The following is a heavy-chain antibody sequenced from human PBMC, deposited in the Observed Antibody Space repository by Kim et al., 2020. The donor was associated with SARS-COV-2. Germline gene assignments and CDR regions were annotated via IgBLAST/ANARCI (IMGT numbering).Heavy chain of an antibody. J-gene: IGHJ4*02. CDR3: ARRGNNFDS. V-gene: IGHV4-39*01. Sequence: GRTYYNPAPKRRGTMAVDTSKNQFSLNLTSETAADTAVYYCARRGNNFDSWGQGSLVTVSS. CDR2: GRT.